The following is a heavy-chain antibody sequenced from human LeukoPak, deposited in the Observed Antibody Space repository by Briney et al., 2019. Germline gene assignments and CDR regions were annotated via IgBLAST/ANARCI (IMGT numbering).Heavy chain of an antibody. Sequence: GGSLRLSCAASGFTFSSYAMHWVRQAPGKGLEWVAVVSFDGNNEYYADSVKGRFTISRDNPKNTLYLQMNSLRAEDTAVYYCARDPRQSYYYYMDVWGKGTTVTVSS. J-gene: IGHJ6*03. CDR1: GFTFSSYA. CDR3: ARDPRQSYYYYMDV. CDR2: VSFDGNNE. V-gene: IGHV3-30-3*01. D-gene: IGHD6-19*01.